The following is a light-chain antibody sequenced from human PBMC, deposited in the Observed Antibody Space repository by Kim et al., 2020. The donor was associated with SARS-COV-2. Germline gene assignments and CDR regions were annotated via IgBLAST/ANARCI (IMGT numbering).Light chain of an antibody. CDR2: QDS. Sequence: SYELTQPPSVSVSPGQTASITCSGDKLGDKYACWYQQKPGQSPALVIYQDSKRPSGIPERFSGSNSGNTATLTISGTQAMDEADYYCQAWDSSIVVFGGGTQLTVL. V-gene: IGLV3-1*01. J-gene: IGLJ2*01. CDR1: KLGDKY. CDR3: QAWDSSIVV.